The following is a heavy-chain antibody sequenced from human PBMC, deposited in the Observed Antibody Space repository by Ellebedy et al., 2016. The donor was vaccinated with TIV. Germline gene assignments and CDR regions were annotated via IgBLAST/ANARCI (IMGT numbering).Heavy chain of an antibody. CDR2: IYSGADGGDT. D-gene: IGHD4-23*01. J-gene: IGHJ4*02. V-gene: IGHV3-53*01. Sequence: GESLKISCAASGFTVSSNYMNWVRQAPGKGLEWVSVIYSGADGGDTYYADSVKCRFTISRDNSTNTLYLQMNSLRAEDTAVYYCARDAADSGGKFDYWGQGALVTVSS. CDR3: ARDAADSGGKFDY. CDR1: GFTVSSNY.